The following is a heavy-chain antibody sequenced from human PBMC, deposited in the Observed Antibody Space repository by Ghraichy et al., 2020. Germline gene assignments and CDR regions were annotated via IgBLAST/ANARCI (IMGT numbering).Heavy chain of an antibody. V-gene: IGHV4-39*01. CDR2: HYCSGST. J-gene: IGHJ5*02. CDR3: TKTYYDILTALFDP. Sequence: SETLSLTCTVSGGSISSSNYYWGWIRQRPGKEREWIGSHYCSGSTYYSPSLKHRVTISVDTSKNQFSLRLSSVTTADTAVYYCTKTYYDILTALFDPWGQGTLVTVSS. D-gene: IGHD3-9*01. CDR1: GGSISSSNYY.